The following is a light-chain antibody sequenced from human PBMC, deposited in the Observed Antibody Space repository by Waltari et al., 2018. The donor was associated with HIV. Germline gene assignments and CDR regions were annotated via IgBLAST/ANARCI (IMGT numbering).Light chain of an antibody. CDR1: RIATKS. CDR3: QVWDETRNHVV. Sequence: YVLTQPPSGSVAPGRTATISCGGTRIATKSVHWYQQRSGQAPLLVIFCDSDRPSGIRERFSGANSGSAATLTSNRVEAGDEADYFCQVWDETRNHVVFGGGTKLIAL. V-gene: IGLV3-21*04. J-gene: IGLJ3*02. CDR2: CDS.